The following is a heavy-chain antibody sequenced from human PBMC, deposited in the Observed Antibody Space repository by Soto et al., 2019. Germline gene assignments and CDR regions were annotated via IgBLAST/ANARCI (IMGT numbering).Heavy chain of an antibody. CDR2: ISYDGSNK. CDR1: GFTFSSYA. J-gene: IGHJ6*02. Sequence: GGSLRLSCAASGFTFSSYAMHWVRQAPGKGLEWVAVISYDGSNKYYANSVKGRFTISRDNSKNTPYMEMNSLRAEDTAVYYCARDTEDCSGGSCYTYYYYYGMDVWGQGTTVTVSS. V-gene: IGHV3-30-3*01. CDR3: ARDTEDCSGGSCYTYYYYYGMDV. D-gene: IGHD2-15*01.